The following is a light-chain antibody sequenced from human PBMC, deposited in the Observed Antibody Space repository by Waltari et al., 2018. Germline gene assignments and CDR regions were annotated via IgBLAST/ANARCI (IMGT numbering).Light chain of an antibody. CDR3: QQYGSLPWT. V-gene: IGKV3-20*01. CDR2: AVS. J-gene: IGKJ1*01. CDR1: ENVPAGY. Sequence: EIVLTQSPGTLSLSPGDRATLSCRASENVPAGYLAWYQQKPGHAPRLLISAVSSGSTGIPDRVSGSESGTDFTLTISRLEPEDFAVYYCQQYGSLPWTFGQGTKVEIK.